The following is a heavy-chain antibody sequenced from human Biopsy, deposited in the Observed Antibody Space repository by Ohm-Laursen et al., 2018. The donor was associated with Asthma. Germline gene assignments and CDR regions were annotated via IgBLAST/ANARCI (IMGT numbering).Heavy chain of an antibody. CDR1: GFSLSEFV. J-gene: IGHJ4*02. Sequence: SLRLSCSASGFSLSEFVMHWVRQAPGKGLEWVAGIFFDGSNKYYADSVKGRFTISRDNSKDTLYLQVNSLRGDDTAVYYCARGKTWGRSYYFDYWGQGTLVTVSS. CDR2: IFFDGSNK. V-gene: IGHV3-30-3*01. D-gene: IGHD6-6*01. CDR3: ARGKTWGRSYYFDY.